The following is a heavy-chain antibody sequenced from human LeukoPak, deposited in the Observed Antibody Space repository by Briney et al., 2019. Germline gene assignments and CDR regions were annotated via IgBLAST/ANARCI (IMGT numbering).Heavy chain of an antibody. CDR2: IYTSGST. CDR1: GGSISSYY. CDR3: ARGQEDWEQIRRAVRFDD. Sequence: PSETLSLTCTVSGGSISSYYWSWIRQPAGKGLEWIGRIYTSGSTSYNPSLKSRVSISVDPSKKQFSLRLNSVSPADTAMYFCARGQEDWEQIRRAVRFDDWGQGTLVTVSS. D-gene: IGHD1-26*01. V-gene: IGHV4-4*07. J-gene: IGHJ4*02.